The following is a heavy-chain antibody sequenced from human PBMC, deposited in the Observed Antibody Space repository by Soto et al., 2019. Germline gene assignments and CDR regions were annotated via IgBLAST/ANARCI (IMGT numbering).Heavy chain of an antibody. V-gene: IGHV3-48*01. D-gene: IGHD2-8*01. J-gene: IGHJ4*02. CDR3: AKEYCTNGVCYLFDY. CDR1: GFTFSSYS. CDR2: TSSSSSAI. Sequence: GGSLRLSCAASGFTFSSYSMNWVRQAPGKGLEWVSYTSSSSSAIYYADSVKGRFTISRDNSKNTLHLQMNSLRAEDTAVYYYAKEYCTNGVCYLFDYWGQGTLVTVSS.